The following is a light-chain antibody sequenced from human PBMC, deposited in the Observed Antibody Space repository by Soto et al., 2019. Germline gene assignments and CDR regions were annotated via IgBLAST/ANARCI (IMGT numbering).Light chain of an antibody. CDR1: SSDVGVYNY. V-gene: IGLV2-8*01. CDR2: EVT. J-gene: IGLJ2*01. CDR3: SSYAGSNNLI. Sequence: QSALTQPPSASGSPGQSVTVSCTGTSSDVGVYNYVSWYQQHPGKAPKLMVYEVTKRPSGVPDRFSGPKSGNTASLTVSGLQAEDEADYYCSSYAGSNNLIFGGGTKLTVL.